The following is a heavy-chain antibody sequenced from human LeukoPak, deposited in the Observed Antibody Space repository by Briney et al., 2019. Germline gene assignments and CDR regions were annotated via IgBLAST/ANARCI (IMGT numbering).Heavy chain of an antibody. D-gene: IGHD3-22*01. CDR3: ASDLRSYYDSSGYQGALDI. CDR2: IIPIFDTG. V-gene: IGHV1-69*05. CDR1: GGTFSSYA. Sequence: GASVKVSCKASGGTFSSYAISWVRQAPGQRLEWMGGIIPIFDTGVYAQKFQDRVTISTDESTSTVYMELSSLRSEDTAVYYCASDLRSYYDSSGYQGALDIWGQGTMVTVSS. J-gene: IGHJ3*02.